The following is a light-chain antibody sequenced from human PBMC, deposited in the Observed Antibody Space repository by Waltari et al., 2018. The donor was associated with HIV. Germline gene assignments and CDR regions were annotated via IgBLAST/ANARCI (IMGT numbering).Light chain of an antibody. Sequence: EIVLTQSPATLSLSPGEGATLSCRASESVSRYVAWYQHKPGQPPRLLIYDASNRASGVPARFRGSGSGTDFTLTISRLEPEDFAVYYCQQRTTWPPGLTFGGGTKVEI. J-gene: IGKJ4*01. V-gene: IGKV3-11*01. CDR2: DAS. CDR1: ESVSRY. CDR3: QQRTTWPPGLT.